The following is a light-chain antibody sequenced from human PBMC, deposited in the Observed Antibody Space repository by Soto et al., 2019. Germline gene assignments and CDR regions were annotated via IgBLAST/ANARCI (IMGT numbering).Light chain of an antibody. J-gene: IGKJ2*01. CDR1: QSIRTN. Sequence: EIVLTQSPATLSVSAGGTVTLSCRASQSIRTNVAWYQQIPGQAPRLLVYGASTRATGVPARFSGSGSGIEFTLTISSLQSEDSAFYYCQQYYSTPYTFGQGTKLEIK. CDR3: QQYYSTPYT. CDR2: GAS. V-gene: IGKV3-15*01.